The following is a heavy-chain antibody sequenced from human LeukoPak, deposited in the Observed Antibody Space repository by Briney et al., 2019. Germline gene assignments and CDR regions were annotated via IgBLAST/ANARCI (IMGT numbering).Heavy chain of an antibody. D-gene: IGHD5-24*01. CDR2: IIPILGIA. Sequence: SVKVSCKASGGTSSSYAISWVRQAPGQGLEWMGRIIPILGIANYAQKFQGRVTITADKSTSTAYMELSSLRSEDTAVYYCASPGARWLQEPFDYWGQGTLVTVSS. CDR3: ASPGARWLQEPFDY. J-gene: IGHJ4*02. CDR1: GGTSSSYA. V-gene: IGHV1-69*04.